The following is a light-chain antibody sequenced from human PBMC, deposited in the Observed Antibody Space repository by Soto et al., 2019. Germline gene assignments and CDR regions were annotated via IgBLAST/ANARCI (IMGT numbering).Light chain of an antibody. CDR2: ETD. V-gene: IGLV1-44*01. CDR3: EAGDETMDGIDV. Sequence: QSVLTQPPSVSGTPGQRVTISCSGSSSNVAINPVNWYQHLPGAAPRLLIYETDRRSSGVPDRFSASKSGTSASLDISGLTSEDEADYYCEAGDETMDGIDVFGKGTKSTVL. CDR1: SSNVAINP. J-gene: IGLJ1*01.